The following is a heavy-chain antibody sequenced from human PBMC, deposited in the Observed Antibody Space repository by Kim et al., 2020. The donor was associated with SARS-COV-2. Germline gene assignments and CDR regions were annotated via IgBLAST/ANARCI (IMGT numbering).Heavy chain of an antibody. J-gene: IGHJ5*02. D-gene: IGHD6-19*01. CDR3: AKDIFSGSPRGRLDP. V-gene: IGHV3-23*01. Sequence: DSVKGRFTISRDNSKNTLYLQMISLRAEDTAVYYCAKDIFSGSPRGRLDPWGQGTLVTVSS.